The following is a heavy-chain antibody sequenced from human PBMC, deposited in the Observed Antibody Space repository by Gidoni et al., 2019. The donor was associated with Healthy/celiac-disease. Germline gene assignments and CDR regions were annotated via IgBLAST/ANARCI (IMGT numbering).Heavy chain of an antibody. V-gene: IGHV3-7*03. J-gene: IGHJ3*02. D-gene: IGHD3-22*01. CDR1: GFTVSSSW. CDR3: ASETYYYDSSGYQDAFDI. CDR2: IKQDGSEK. Sequence: EVQLVESGGGLVQPGGSLRLSCSASGFTVSSSWMSWVRQAPGKGMEWVANIKQDGSEKYYVDSVKGRFTSSRDNAKNSLYLQMNSLRAEDTAVYYCASETYYYDSSGYQDAFDIWGQGTMVTVSS.